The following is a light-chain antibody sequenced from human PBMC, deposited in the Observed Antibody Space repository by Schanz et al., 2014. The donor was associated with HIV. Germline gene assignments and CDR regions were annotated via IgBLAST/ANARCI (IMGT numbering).Light chain of an antibody. CDR3: TSYAGSNNLV. CDR1: SSDIGGSKY. V-gene: IGLV2-8*01. CDR2: EVN. Sequence: QSALTQPPSASGSPGQSVTISCTGTSSDIGGSKYFSWDPQHPGKAPKLIIYEVNKRPSGVPDRFSGSKSGNTASLTVSRLQAEDEADYYCTSYAGSNNLVFGGGTKLTVL. J-gene: IGLJ2*01.